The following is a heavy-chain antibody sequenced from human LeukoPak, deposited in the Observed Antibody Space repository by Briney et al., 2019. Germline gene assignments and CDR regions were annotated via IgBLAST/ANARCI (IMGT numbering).Heavy chain of an antibody. J-gene: IGHJ4*02. V-gene: IGHV3-23*01. CDR3: AKVPRGIAAAGTSY. CDR2: ISGSGGST. D-gene: IGHD6-13*01. CDR1: GFTFSSYA. Sequence: GGSLRLSCAASGFTFSSYAMSLVRQAPGKGLEWVSAISGSGGSTYYADSVKGRFTISRDNSKNTLYLQMNSLRAEDTAVYYCAKVPRGIAAAGTSYWGQGTLVTVSS.